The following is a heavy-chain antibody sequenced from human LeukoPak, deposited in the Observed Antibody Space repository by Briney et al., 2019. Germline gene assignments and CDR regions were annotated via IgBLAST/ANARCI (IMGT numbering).Heavy chain of an antibody. CDR1: GFTFSSYT. V-gene: IGHV3-49*04. D-gene: IGHD3-9*01. Sequence: GGSLRLSCEVSGFTFSSYTIDWVRQTPGKGLEWVGFIRSKAYGGTTEYAASVKGRFTISRDDSKSIAYLQMNSLKTEDTAVYYCTRAPSNVFLTGYYFFDYWGQGTLVTVSS. CDR2: IRSKAYGGTT. CDR3: TRAPSNVFLTGYYFFDY. J-gene: IGHJ4*02.